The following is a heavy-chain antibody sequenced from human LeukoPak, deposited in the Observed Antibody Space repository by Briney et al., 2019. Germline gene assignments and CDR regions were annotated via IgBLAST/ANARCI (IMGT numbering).Heavy chain of an antibody. D-gene: IGHD6-19*01. Sequence: ASVKVSCKTSGYTFASYSISWLRQAPGQGLEWMGWISGYNGSAKYAQSLQGRVTLTRDTSTSTAYMELRSLKSDDTAVYFCARDAGGASSGWYLFDSWGQGTLVTVSS. CDR2: ISGYNGSA. V-gene: IGHV1-18*01. J-gene: IGHJ4*02. CDR1: GYTFASYS. CDR3: ARDAGGASSGWYLFDS.